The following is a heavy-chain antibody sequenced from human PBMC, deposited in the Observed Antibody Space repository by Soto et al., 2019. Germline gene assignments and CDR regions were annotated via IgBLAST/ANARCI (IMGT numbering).Heavy chain of an antibody. J-gene: IGHJ4*02. D-gene: IGHD3-22*01. CDR1: GFTFSSYA. V-gene: IGHV3-23*01. Sequence: GGSLRLSCAASGFTFSSYAMSWVRQAPGKGLEWVSAISGSGGSTYYADSVKGRFTISRDNSKNTLYLQMNSLRAEDTAVYYCATTYYYDTSGSRALDYWGQGTLVTVSS. CDR3: ATTYYYDTSGSRALDY. CDR2: ISGSGGST.